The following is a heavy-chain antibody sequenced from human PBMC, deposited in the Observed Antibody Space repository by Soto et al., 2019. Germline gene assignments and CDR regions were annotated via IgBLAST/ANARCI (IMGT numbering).Heavy chain of an antibody. CDR3: ARPRDYGDTGEWFDP. Sequence: QVQLVQSGAAVTKPGSSVKVSCKASRGTFSSYTISWVRQAPGQGLEWMGRIIPILGIANYAQKSQGRVTIIADKSTSTAHVELSSLRSENTAVYYCARPRDYGDTGEWFDPWGQGTLFTVSS. J-gene: IGHJ5*02. CDR2: IIPILGIA. V-gene: IGHV1-69*02. D-gene: IGHD4-17*01. CDR1: RGTFSSYT.